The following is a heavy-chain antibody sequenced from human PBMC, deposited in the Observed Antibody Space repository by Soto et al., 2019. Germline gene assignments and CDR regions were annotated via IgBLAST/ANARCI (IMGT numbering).Heavy chain of an antibody. Sequence: SETLSLTCTVSGGSISSGDYYWSWIRQPPGKGLEWIGCIYYSGSSNYNPSLKSRVTISVDTSKNQFSLKLSSVTAADTAVYYCARWLRPYYFDYWGQGTLVTVSS. V-gene: IGHV4-61*08. D-gene: IGHD5-12*01. CDR1: GGSISSGDYY. CDR3: ARWLRPYYFDY. J-gene: IGHJ4*02. CDR2: IYYSGSS.